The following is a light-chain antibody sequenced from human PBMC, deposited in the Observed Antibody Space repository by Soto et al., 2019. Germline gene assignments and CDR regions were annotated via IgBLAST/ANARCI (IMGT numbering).Light chain of an antibody. CDR2: GAS. Sequence: IVLTQSPGTLSSSPGERATLSCRASQSVSTSNLAWYQQRPGQAPRLLIYGASRRATGIPDRFSGSGSGRDFTLTISGLEPEDFAVYYCQQYGNSPQTFGQGTKVDIK. CDR1: QSVSTSN. CDR3: QQYGNSPQT. V-gene: IGKV3-20*01. J-gene: IGKJ1*01.